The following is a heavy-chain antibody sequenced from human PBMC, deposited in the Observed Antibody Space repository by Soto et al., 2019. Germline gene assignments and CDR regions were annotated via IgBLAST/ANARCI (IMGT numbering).Heavy chain of an antibody. CDR1: GGSISSYY. CDR2: IYYSGST. CDR3: ARGRYSSSWSPVQD. Sequence: PSESLSLTCTVSGGSISSYYWGWIRQPPGKGLEWIGYIYYSGSTNYNPSLKSRVTISVDTSKNQFSLKLSSVTAADTAVYYCARGRYSSSWSPVQDWGQGTLVTVSS. J-gene: IGHJ4*02. V-gene: IGHV4-59*01. D-gene: IGHD6-13*01.